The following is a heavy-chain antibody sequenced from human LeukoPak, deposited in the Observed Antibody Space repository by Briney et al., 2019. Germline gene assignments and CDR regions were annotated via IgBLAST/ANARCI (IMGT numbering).Heavy chain of an antibody. CDR2: IYYSGST. Sequence: SETLSLTCTVSGGSISSYYWSWIRQPPGKGLEWIGYIYYSGSTNYNPSLKSRVTISVDTSKNQFSLKLSSVTAADTAVYYCARENHYGSGSYRWFDPWGQGTLVTFSS. D-gene: IGHD3-10*01. J-gene: IGHJ5*02. CDR3: ARENHYGSGSYRWFDP. CDR1: GGSISSYY. V-gene: IGHV4-59*01.